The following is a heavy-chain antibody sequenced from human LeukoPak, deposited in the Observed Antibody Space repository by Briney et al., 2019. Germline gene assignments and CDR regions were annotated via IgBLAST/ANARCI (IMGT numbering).Heavy chain of an antibody. J-gene: IGHJ4*02. D-gene: IGHD3-10*01. CDR1: GFTFSSYS. CDR2: ISSSSRYI. V-gene: IGHV3-21*04. Sequence: KHWGSLRLSCAASGFTFSSYSINWVRQAPGKGLEWVSSISSSSRYIYYADSVKGRFTISRDNSKNTLYLQMNSLRAEDTAVYYCASLYYYGSGSSWDDWGQGTLVTVSS. CDR3: ASLYYYGSGSSWDD.